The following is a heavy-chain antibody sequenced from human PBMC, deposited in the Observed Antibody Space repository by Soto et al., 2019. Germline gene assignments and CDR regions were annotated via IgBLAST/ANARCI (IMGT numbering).Heavy chain of an antibody. CDR1: GYTFTSYG. CDR2: ISAYNGNT. Sequence: GASVKVSCKASGYTFTSYGISWVRQAPGQGLEWMGWISAYNGNTNYAQKLQGRVTMTTDTSTSTAYMELRSLRSDDTAVYYCARSRVWFGELLRSPLDYWGQGTLVTVSS. CDR3: ARSRVWFGELLRSPLDY. D-gene: IGHD3-10*01. J-gene: IGHJ4*02. V-gene: IGHV1-18*01.